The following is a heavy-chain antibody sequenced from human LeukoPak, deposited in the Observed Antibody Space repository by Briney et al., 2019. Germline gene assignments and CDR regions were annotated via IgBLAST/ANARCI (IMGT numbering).Heavy chain of an antibody. CDR3: ARDCCRGASLDP. V-gene: IGHV1-2*02. CDR1: GYTFTDYF. CDR2: INPKSGDT. J-gene: IGHJ5*02. Sequence: GASVKVSCKASGYTFTDYFMHWVRQAPGQGLEWMGWINPKSGDTKYAQKFQGRVTMTRDTSISTAYMELSRLRSDDTAVYYCARDCCRGASLDPWGQGTLVTVSS. D-gene: IGHD3-10*01.